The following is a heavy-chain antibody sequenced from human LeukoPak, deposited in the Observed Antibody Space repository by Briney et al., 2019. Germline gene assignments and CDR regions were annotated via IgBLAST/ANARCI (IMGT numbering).Heavy chain of an antibody. CDR2: IYYSGST. CDR1: GGSISSYY. J-gene: IGHJ6*02. D-gene: IGHD1-1*01. V-gene: IGHV4-59*01. CDR3: ARARAERVYYYGMDV. Sequence: SETLSLTCTVSGGSISSYYWSWIRQPPGKGLEWIGYIYYSGSTNYNPSLKSRVTISVDTSKNQFSLKLSSVTAADTAVYYCARARAERVYYYGMDVWGQGTTVTVSS.